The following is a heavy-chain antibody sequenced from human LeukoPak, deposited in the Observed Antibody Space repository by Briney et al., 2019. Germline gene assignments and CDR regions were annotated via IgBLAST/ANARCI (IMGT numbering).Heavy chain of an antibody. Sequence: SETLSLTCTVSGGSISSSSYYWGWIRQPPGKGLEWIGSIYYSGSTYYNPSLKSRVTISVDTSKNQFSLKLSSVTAADTAVYYCARVVATMIVVAYFDYWGQGTLVTVSS. D-gene: IGHD3-22*01. CDR3: ARVVATMIVVAYFDY. J-gene: IGHJ4*02. CDR1: GGSISSSSYY. CDR2: IYYSGST. V-gene: IGHV4-39*07.